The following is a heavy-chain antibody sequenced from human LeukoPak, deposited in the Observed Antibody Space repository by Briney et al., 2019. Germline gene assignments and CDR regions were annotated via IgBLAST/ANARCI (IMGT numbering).Heavy chain of an antibody. CDR1: GGSISPYY. Sequence: SETLSLTCSVSGGSISPYYWSWIRQPPGKGLEWIGYIYYSGSTNYNPSLKSRVTISVDTSKNQFSLKLSSVTAADTAVYYCARNTYYYDSSGYPDYWGQGTLVTVSS. CDR3: ARNTYYYDSSGYPDY. D-gene: IGHD3-22*01. V-gene: IGHV4-59*01. J-gene: IGHJ4*02. CDR2: IYYSGST.